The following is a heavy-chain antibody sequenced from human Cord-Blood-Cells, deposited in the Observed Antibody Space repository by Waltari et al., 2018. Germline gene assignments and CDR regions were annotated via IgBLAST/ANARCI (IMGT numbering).Heavy chain of an antibody. CDR3: ARHRGAYCGGDCYYFDY. D-gene: IGHD2-21*02. J-gene: IGHJ4*02. CDR2: IFYSGST. CDR1: GGPTSSSSYY. Sequence: QLQLQESGPGLVKPSETLSLTYTVSGGPTSSSSYYWGWFRHAPGKGLEWIGSIFYSGSTYYNPSLKSRVTISVDTSKNQFSLKLSSVTAADTAVYYCARHRGAYCGGDCYYFDYWGQGTLVTVSS. V-gene: IGHV4-39*01.